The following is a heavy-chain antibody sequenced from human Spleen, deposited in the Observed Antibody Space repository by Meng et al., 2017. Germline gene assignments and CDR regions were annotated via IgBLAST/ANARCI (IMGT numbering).Heavy chain of an antibody. CDR1: GFTFSNYE. Sequence: GESLKISCAASGFTFSNYEMNWVRQAPGKGLEWVSYIGSSGTTIYYADSVKGRFTISRDNSKNTLYLQMNSLRAEDTAVYYCAKDRKDTAMLDAFDIWGQGTMVTVSS. V-gene: IGHV3-48*03. J-gene: IGHJ3*02. D-gene: IGHD5-18*01. CDR3: AKDRKDTAMLDAFDI. CDR2: IGSSGTTI.